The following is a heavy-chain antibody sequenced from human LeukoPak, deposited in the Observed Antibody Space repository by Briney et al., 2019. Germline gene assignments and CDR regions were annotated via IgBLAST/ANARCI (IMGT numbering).Heavy chain of an antibody. D-gene: IGHD3-9*01. V-gene: IGHV3-53*01. CDR1: GFTVSSNY. CDR3: ARVVRDILTGYYYIDY. CDR2: IYSGGST. J-gene: IGHJ4*02. Sequence: QAGGSLRLSCAASGFTVSSNYMSWVRQAPGKGLEWVSVIYSGGSTYYADSVKGRFTISRDNSKNTLYLQMNSLRAEDTAVYYCARVVRDILTGYYYIDYWGQGTLVTVSS.